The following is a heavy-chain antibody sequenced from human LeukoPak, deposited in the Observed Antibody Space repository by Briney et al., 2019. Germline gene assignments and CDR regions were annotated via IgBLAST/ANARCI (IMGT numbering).Heavy chain of an antibody. D-gene: IGHD2-15*01. CDR1: XFTFSDYY. J-gene: IGHJ4*02. CDR2: ISSSSSYT. V-gene: IGHV3-11*06. Sequence: ASXFTFSDYYMSWLRQXPGKGLXXXXXISSSSSYTNYADSVKGRFTISRDNAKNSLYLQMNSLRAEDTAVYYCARGSVHCSGGSCYLDYWGQGTLVTVSS. CDR3: ARGSVHCSGGSCYLDY.